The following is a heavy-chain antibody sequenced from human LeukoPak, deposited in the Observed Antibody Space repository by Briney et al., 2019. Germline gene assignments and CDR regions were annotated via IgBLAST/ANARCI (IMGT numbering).Heavy chain of an antibody. Sequence: ASVKVSCKASGYTFTSYDINWVRQATGQGLEWMGWMNPNSGGTNYAQKFQGRVTMTRDTSISTAYMELSRLRSDDTAVYYCARERSPYYYYYYMDVWGKGTTVTVSS. CDR2: MNPNSGGT. D-gene: IGHD3-3*01. V-gene: IGHV1-2*02. J-gene: IGHJ6*03. CDR1: GYTFTSYD. CDR3: ARERSPYYYYYYMDV.